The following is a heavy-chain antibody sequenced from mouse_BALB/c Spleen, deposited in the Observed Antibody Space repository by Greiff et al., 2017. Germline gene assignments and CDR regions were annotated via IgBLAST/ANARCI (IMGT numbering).Heavy chain of an antibody. CDR1: GFTFSSYT. V-gene: IGHV5-12-2*01. Sequence: EVKLVESGGGLVQPGGSLKLSCAASGFTFSSYTMSWVRQTPEKRLEWVAYISNGGGSTYYPDTVKGRFTISRDNAKNTLYLQMSSLKSEDTAMYYCAREEGFDYWGQGTTLTVSS. CDR3: AREEGFDY. J-gene: IGHJ2*01. CDR2: ISNGGGST.